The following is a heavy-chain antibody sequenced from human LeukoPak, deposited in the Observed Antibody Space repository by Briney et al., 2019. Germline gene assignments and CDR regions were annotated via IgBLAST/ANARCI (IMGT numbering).Heavy chain of an antibody. Sequence: SETLSLTCTVSGGSISRYYWSWLRQPAGKGLEWIGRIYTSGSTNYNPSLKSRVTILVDTSKNQFSLKLSSVTAADTAVYYCARDYYDSSGYPYYYYYMDVWGKGTTVTISS. D-gene: IGHD3-22*01. V-gene: IGHV4-4*07. CDR3: ARDYYDSSGYPYYYYYMDV. J-gene: IGHJ6*03. CDR2: IYTSGST. CDR1: GGSISRYY.